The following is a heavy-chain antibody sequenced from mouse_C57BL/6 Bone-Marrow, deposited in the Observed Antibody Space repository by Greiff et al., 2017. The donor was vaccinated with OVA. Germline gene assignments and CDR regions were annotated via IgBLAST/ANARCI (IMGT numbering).Heavy chain of an antibody. J-gene: IGHJ2*01. CDR3: TTYYIKCY. V-gene: IGHV14-1*01. Sequence: VQLKQSGAELVRPGASVKLSCTASGFNIKDYYMHWVKQRPEQGLEWIGRIDPEDGDTEYAPKFQGKATMTADTSSNTADLPLCSLTSEDTAVYYCTTYYIKCYWGQGTTLTVSS. D-gene: IGHD2-5*01. CDR1: GFNIKDYY. CDR2: IDPEDGDT.